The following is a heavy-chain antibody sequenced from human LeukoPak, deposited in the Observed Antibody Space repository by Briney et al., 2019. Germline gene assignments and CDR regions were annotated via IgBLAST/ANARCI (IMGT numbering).Heavy chain of an antibody. CDR1: GFTFSSYW. CDR2: INSDGSST. V-gene: IGHV3-74*01. Sequence: PGGSLRLSCAASGFTFSSYWMHWVRQAPGKGLAWVSRINSDGSSTSYADSVKGRFTISRDNAKNTLYLQMNSLRAEDTAVYYCARRSRYSSGSDYWGQGTLVTVSS. CDR3: ARRSRYSSGSDY. J-gene: IGHJ4*02. D-gene: IGHD6-19*01.